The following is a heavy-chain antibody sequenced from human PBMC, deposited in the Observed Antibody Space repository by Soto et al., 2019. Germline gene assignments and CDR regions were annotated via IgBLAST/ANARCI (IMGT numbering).Heavy chain of an antibody. V-gene: IGHV3-72*01. CDR1: GFTFSDHH. CDR3: ARLMGTSFDL. Sequence: PWGSLRLSCAASGFTFSDHHIDCCRQAPGKGLEWVGRARNKANSYTTAYAASVKGRFTISRDDSKNSLSLQMNSLKTEDTAVYFCARLMGTSFDLWGQGTLVTVSS. D-gene: IGHD2-8*01. CDR2: ARNKANSYTT. J-gene: IGHJ4*02.